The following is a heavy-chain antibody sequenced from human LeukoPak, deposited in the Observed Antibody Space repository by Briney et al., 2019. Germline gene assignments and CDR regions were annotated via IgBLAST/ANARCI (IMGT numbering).Heavy chain of an antibody. D-gene: IGHD3-22*01. Sequence: SETLSLTCTVSGGSISSYYWGWIRQPPGKGLEWIGSIYYSGSTYYNPSLKSRVTISVDTSKNQFSLKLSSVTAADTAVYYCVVFYYYYMDVWGKGTTVTVSS. CDR2: IYYSGST. CDR1: GGSISSYY. CDR3: VVFYYYYMDV. J-gene: IGHJ6*03. V-gene: IGHV4-39*07.